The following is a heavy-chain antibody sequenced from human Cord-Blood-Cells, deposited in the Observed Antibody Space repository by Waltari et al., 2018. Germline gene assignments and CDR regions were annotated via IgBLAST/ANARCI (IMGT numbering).Heavy chain of an antibody. CDR2: IYHSGST. CDR3: ACRSYYYDSSGYYYYFDY. D-gene: IGHD3-22*01. Sequence: QVQLQESGPGLVKPSGTLSLTCAVSGGSISSSNWWSWVRQLPGKGLEWIGEIYHSGSTNYNPSLKSRVTISVDKSKNQFSLKLSSVTAADTAVYYCACRSYYYDSSGYYYYFDYWGQGTLVTVSS. CDR1: GGSISSSNW. V-gene: IGHV4-4*02. J-gene: IGHJ4*02.